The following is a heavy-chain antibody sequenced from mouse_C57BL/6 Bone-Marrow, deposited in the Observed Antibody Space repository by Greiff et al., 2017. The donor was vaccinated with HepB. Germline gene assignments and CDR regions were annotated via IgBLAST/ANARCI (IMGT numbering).Heavy chain of an antibody. V-gene: IGHV3-6*01. D-gene: IGHD1-1*01. J-gene: IGHJ2*01. Sequence: EVKLMESGPGLVKPSQSLSLTCSVTGYSITSGYYWNWIRQFPGNKLEWMGYISYDGSNNYNPSLKNRISITRDTSKNQFFLKLNSVTTEDTATYCCARDYYGSSGFDYWGQGTTLTVSS. CDR3: ARDYYGSSGFDY. CDR1: GYSITSGYY. CDR2: ISYDGSN.